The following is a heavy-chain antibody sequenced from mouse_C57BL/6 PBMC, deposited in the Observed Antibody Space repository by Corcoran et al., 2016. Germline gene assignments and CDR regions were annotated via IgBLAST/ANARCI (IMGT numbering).Heavy chain of an antibody. Sequence: DVQLQESGPGLVKPSQSLSLTCSVTGYSITSGYYWNWIRQFPGNKLEWMGYISYDGSNNYNPSLKNRISITCDTSKNQFFLKLNSVTTEDTATYYCARGNYKGYFDYWGQGTTLTVSS. CDR1: GYSITSGYY. J-gene: IGHJ2*01. CDR2: ISYDGSN. D-gene: IGHD2-12*01. V-gene: IGHV3-6*01. CDR3: ARGNYKGYFDY.